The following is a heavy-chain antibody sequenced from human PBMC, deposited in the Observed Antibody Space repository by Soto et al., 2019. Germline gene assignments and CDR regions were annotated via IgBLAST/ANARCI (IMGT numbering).Heavy chain of an antibody. Sequence: QVQLVQSGAEVKKPGAPWRFPCKPSVYTFPSYGISWGRQAPGQGLEWMGWISAYNGNTNYAQKLQGRVTMTTDTSTSTAYMELRSLRSDDTAVYYCARSLSGYITHFDYWGQGTLVTVSS. V-gene: IGHV1-18*01. D-gene: IGHD3-22*01. CDR3: ARSLSGYITHFDY. CDR1: VYTFPSYG. J-gene: IGHJ4*02. CDR2: ISAYNGNT.